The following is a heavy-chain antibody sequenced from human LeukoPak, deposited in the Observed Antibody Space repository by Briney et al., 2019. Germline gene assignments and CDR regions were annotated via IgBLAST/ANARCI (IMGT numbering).Heavy chain of an antibody. CDR3: ATPGTMVRGTWFDP. V-gene: IGHV3-30-3*01. CDR1: GFTFSSYA. Sequence: GGSLRLSCAASGFTFSSYAMHWVRQAPGKGLEWVAVISYDGSNKYYADSVKGRFTISRDNSKNTLYLQMNSLRAEDTAVYYCATPGTMVRGTWFDPWGQGTLVTISS. D-gene: IGHD3-10*01. CDR2: ISYDGSNK. J-gene: IGHJ5*02.